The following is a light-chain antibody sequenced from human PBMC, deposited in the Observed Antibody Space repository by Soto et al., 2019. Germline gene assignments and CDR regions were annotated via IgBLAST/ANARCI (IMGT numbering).Light chain of an antibody. CDR1: RGLLQTNGNTD. J-gene: IGKJ4*01. CDR3: MKALQTPFT. Sequence: DIVMTQSPLSLPVTPGEPASISCWSSRGLLQTNGNTDLHRYLQKPGQSPQLLISLVTIRASGGRFRLSGIGSGTDFTLHISRVDGEDVGVYHSMKALQTPFTFGGGTKVEIK. CDR2: LVT. V-gene: IGKV2-28*01.